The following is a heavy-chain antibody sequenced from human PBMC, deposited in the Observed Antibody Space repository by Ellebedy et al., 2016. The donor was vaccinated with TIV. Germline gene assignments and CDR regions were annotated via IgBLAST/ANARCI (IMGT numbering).Heavy chain of an antibody. CDR2: INPTGRAT. Sequence: ASVKVSCKASGYTFTSYFMYWVRQAPGHALEWMGLINPTGRATNSAQTLQGRVTITRDPSTSTVYMELGSLRSEDTAVYYCARGDKYYYESSGYYYTYWGQGTLVTVSS. CDR3: ARGDKYYYESSGYYYTY. J-gene: IGHJ4*02. D-gene: IGHD3-22*01. CDR1: GYTFTSYF. V-gene: IGHV1-46*01.